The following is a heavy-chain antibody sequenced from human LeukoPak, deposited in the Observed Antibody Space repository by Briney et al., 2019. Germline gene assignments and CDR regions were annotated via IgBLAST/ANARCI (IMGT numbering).Heavy chain of an antibody. J-gene: IGHJ6*03. D-gene: IGHD3-22*01. V-gene: IGHV4-59*01. CDR3: ARDTYSYDSSAYYYYYMDV. CDR1: GGSISGYY. Sequence: SETLSLTCTVSGGSISGYYWSWIRQAPGKGLEWIGYIYYNGNANYNPSLRSRVTLSVDTSNNQFSLKLSSVTAADTAVYYCARDTYSYDSSAYYYYYMDVWGKGTTVTVSS. CDR2: IYYNGNA.